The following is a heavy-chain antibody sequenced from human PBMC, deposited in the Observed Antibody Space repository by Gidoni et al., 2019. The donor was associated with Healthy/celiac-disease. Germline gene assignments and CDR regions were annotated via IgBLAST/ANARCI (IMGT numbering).Heavy chain of an antibody. D-gene: IGHD6-19*01. J-gene: IGHJ4*02. CDR2: IYPGDSAT. V-gene: IGHV5-51*01. CDR1: GYSFTTYW. CDR3: ARRLGSGWVGFDY. Sequence: EVQLVQSGTEVKKPGESLKISCKGSGYSFTTYWIGWVRQMPGKGLEWMGIIYPGDSATRYRPSFPGQVTISADKSVTTAYLQWSSLKASDTAMYYCARRLGSGWVGFDYWGQGTLVTVSS.